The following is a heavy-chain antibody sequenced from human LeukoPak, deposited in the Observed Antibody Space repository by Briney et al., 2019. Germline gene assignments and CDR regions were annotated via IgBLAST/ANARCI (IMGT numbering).Heavy chain of an antibody. D-gene: IGHD3-22*01. CDR2: IYTSGST. CDR3: ARTLHDYYDSSGYYFDY. J-gene: IGHJ4*02. V-gene: IGHV4-59*10. CDR1: GGSFSGYY. Sequence: SETLSLTCAVYGGSFSGYYWSWIRQPAGKGLEWIGRIYTSGSTNYNPSLKSRVTMSVDTSKNQFSLKLSSVTAADTAVYYCARTLHDYYDSSGYYFDYWGQGTLVTVSS.